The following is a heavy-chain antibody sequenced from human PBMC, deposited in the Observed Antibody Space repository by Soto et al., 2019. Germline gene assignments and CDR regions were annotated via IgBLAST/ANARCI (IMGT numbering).Heavy chain of an antibody. D-gene: IGHD2-21*02. CDR3: ARGDGDTLDY. Sequence: QVQLVQSGGEVKKPGASVKVSCKASGYTFINYGITWVRQAPGQGLEWLAWINDYIAKTDNAQKVQGRVTMTADTSTRTDYLELRSLTSDDTAVYYCARGDGDTLDYWGQGTVVTVSS. V-gene: IGHV1-18*01. CDR1: GYTFINYG. CDR2: INDYIAKT. J-gene: IGHJ4*02.